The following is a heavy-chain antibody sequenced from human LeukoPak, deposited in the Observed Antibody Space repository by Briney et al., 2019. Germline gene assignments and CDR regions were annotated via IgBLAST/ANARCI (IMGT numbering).Heavy chain of an antibody. CDR2: TNSDGSLP. CDR3: ARGLPGYSNTWNDH. CDR1: GFAFSRYW. Sequence: PGGSLRLSCAASGFAFSRYWMHWVRQAPGKGLVWVSRTNSDGSLPSYADSVKGRFTISRDNAKNTLYLQMNSLGVEDTAIYYCARGLPGYSNTWNDHWGQGTLVTVSS. D-gene: IGHD6-13*01. J-gene: IGHJ5*02. V-gene: IGHV3-74*01.